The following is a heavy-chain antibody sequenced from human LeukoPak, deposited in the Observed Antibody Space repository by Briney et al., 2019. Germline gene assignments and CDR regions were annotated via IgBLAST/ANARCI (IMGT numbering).Heavy chain of an antibody. V-gene: IGHV7-4-1*02. CDR2: INTNTGNP. CDR3: ARERLSLKDDGPVFRRAHGSDY. J-gene: IGHJ4*02. CDR1: GYTFTSYA. Sequence: ASVKVSCKASGYTFTSYAMNWVRQAPGQGLEWMGWINTNTGNPTYAQGFTGRFVFSLDTSVSTAYLQISSLKTEDTAVYYCARERLSLKDDGPVFRRAHGSDYWGQGTLVTVSS. D-gene: IGHD5-24*01.